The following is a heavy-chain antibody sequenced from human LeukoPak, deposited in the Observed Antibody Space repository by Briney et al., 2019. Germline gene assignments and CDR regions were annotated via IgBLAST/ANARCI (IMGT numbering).Heavy chain of an antibody. J-gene: IGHJ4*02. CDR3: ARETYYDFWSGYRGFDY. D-gene: IGHD3-3*01. CDR1: GGSISSYY. Sequence: SETLSLTCTVSGGSISSYYWSWIRQPPGKGLEWIGYIYYSGSTNYNPSRKSRVTISVDKSKNQFSLKLSSVTAADTAVYYCARETYYDFWSGYRGFDYWGQGTLVTVSS. CDR2: IYYSGST. V-gene: IGHV4-59*01.